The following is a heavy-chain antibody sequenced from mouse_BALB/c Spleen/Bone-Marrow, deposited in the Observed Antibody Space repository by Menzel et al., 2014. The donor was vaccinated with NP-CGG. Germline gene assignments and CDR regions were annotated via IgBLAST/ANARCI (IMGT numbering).Heavy chain of an antibody. CDR2: IRNKANGYTT. Sequence: EVQLVESGGGLVQPGGFLRLSCATSGFTFXDHYMSWVRQPPGKALEWLGFIRNKANGYTTEYSASVEGRFTISRDNSQSIVYLQMNTLRAEDSATYYCARDYLYYFDYWGQGTTLTVSS. CDR1: GFTFXDHY. J-gene: IGHJ2*01. CDR3: ARDYLYYFDY. V-gene: IGHV7-3*02. D-gene: IGHD2-1*01.